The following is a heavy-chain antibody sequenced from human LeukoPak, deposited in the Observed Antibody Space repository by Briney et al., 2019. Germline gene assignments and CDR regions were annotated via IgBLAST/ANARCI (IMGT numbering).Heavy chain of an antibody. CDR3: ARLSQYGSGSYSYYYYYMDV. CDR2: IYHSGST. Sequence: SETLSLTCAVSGYSISSGYYWGWIRQPPGKGLEWIGSIYHSGSTYYNPSLKSRVTISVDTSENQFSLKLSSVTAADTAVYYCARLSQYGSGSYSYYYYYMDVWGKGTTVTVSS. J-gene: IGHJ6*03. V-gene: IGHV4-38-2*01. CDR1: GYSISSGYY. D-gene: IGHD3-10*01.